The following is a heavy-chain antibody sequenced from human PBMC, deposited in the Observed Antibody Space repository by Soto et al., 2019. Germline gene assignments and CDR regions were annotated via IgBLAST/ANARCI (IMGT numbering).Heavy chain of an antibody. CDR2: IWYDGSNK. D-gene: IGHD6-19*01. CDR3: ARYNSGWDFDY. Sequence: GGSLRLSCAASGFTFSSYGMHWVRQAPGKGLEWVAVIWYDGSNKYYVDSVKDRFTISRDNSKNTLYLQMNSLRVEDTAVYYCARYNSGWDFDYWGQGTLVTVSS. CDR1: GFTFSSYG. V-gene: IGHV3-33*01. J-gene: IGHJ4*02.